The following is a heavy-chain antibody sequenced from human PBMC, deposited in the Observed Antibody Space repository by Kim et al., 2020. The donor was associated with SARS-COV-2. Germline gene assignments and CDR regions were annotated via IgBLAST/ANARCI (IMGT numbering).Heavy chain of an antibody. CDR1: GGSISGYY. J-gene: IGHJ5*01. V-gene: IGHV4-4*07. Sequence: SETLSRTCTVSGGSISGYYWSWIRQSAGKGLEWIGRIYSSGSTNYNPSLRSRVTMSVDTSKSQFSLKLRSLTAADTAVYYCARDWQYYGSRNFNYVWWF. CDR2: IYSSGST. D-gene: IGHD3-10*01. CDR3: ARDWQYYGSRNFNYVWWF.